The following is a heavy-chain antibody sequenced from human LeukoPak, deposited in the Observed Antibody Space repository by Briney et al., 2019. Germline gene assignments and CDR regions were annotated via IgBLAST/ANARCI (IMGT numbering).Heavy chain of an antibody. V-gene: IGHV3-11*01. CDR2: ISSSGSTI. J-gene: IGHJ6*03. Sequence: GGSLRLSCAASGFTFSDYYMSWIRQAPGKGLEWVSYISSSGSTIYYADSVKGRFTISRDNAKNLLYLQMNSLRAEDTAVYYCARERRTSYMDVWGKGTTVTVSS. CDR3: ARERRTSYMDV. D-gene: IGHD6-25*01. CDR1: GFTFSDYY.